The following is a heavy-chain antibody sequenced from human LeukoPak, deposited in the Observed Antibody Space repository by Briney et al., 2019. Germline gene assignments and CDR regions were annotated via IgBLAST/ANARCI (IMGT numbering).Heavy chain of an antibody. D-gene: IGHD3-10*01. CDR2: ISWNSGSI. CDR3: AKTYYGSGHFDY. J-gene: IGHJ4*02. Sequence: PGGSLRLSCAASGFTFDDYAMHWVRQAPGKGLEWVSGISWNSGSIGYADSVKGRFTISRDNAKNSLYLQMNSLRAEDTALYYCAKTYYGSGHFDYWGQGTLVTVSS. V-gene: IGHV3-9*01. CDR1: GFTFDDYA.